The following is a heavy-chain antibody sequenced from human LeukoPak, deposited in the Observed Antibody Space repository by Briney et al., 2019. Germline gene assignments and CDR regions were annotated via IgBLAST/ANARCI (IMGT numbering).Heavy chain of an antibody. CDR2: IYYSGST. CDR1: GGSISSYY. J-gene: IGHJ5*02. V-gene: IGHV4-59*01. CDR3: ARVSYDYVWGSYRYSWFDP. D-gene: IGHD3-16*02. Sequence: SETLSLTCTVSGGSISSYYWSWFRQPPGKGLEWIGYIYYSGSTNYNPSLKSRVTISVDTSKNQFSLKLSSVTAADTAVYYCARVSYDYVWGSYRYSWFDPWGQGTLVTVSS.